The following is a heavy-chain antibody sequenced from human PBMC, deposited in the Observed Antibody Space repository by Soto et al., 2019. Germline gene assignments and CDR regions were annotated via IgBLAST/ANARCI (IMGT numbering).Heavy chain of an antibody. V-gene: IGHV3-30*18. J-gene: IGHJ6*02. D-gene: IGHD2-2*01. CDR1: GLPFSSYV. CDR3: AKDRSTIYYYYGMDV. Sequence: GGSLRLSCTASGLPFSSYVMHWVRQAPGKGLEWVAVISYDGSNKYYADSVKGRFTISRDNSKNTLYLQMNSLRAEDTAVYYCAKDRSTIYYYYGMDVWGQGTTVTVSS. CDR2: ISYDGSNK.